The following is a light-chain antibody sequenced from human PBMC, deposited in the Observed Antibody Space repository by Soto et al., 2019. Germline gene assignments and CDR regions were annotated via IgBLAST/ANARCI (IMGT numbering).Light chain of an antibody. J-gene: IGKJ3*01. CDR3: HQYGNWPPT. CDR1: QSVSSN. CDR2: GAS. Sequence: EIVMTQTPATLSVSPGERATLSCRASQSVSSNLAWYQQKPGQAPRLVIYGASTRATGYPARFSGSGSGTEFTLTISSLQSEDFALYFCHQYGNWPPTFGPGTKVDV. V-gene: IGKV3-15*01.